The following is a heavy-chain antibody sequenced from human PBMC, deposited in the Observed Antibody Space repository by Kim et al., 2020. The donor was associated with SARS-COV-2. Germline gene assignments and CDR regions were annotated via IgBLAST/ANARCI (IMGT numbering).Heavy chain of an antibody. D-gene: IGHD6-13*01. Sequence: ASVKVSCKASGYTFTTNDIHWMRQAPGQRLEWMGWINAGNGYTEYSQKFQGRVTIARDASATTAYMELSSLRSEDTAVYYCARASVSWDTFDYWGQGTLVTVSS. CDR1: GYTFTTND. J-gene: IGHJ4*02. CDR3: ARASVSWDTFDY. V-gene: IGHV1-3*01. CDR2: INAGNGYT.